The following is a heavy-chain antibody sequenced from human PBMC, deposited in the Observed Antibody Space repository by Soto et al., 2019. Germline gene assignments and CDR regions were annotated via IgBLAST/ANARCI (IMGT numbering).Heavy chain of an antibody. V-gene: IGHV4-4*07. J-gene: IGHJ5*02. D-gene: IGHD3-3*01. Sequence: KPSETLSLTCTVSGGSISGYYWTWIRQPAGKGLEWIGRIYSSGTTKYNPSLKSRVTMSLDTSKSQFSLSLSSVTATDTAVYYCARGQRFSDWIDPSGPGTLLTLSS. CDR3: ARGQRFSDWIDP. CDR2: IYSSGTT. CDR1: GGSISGYY.